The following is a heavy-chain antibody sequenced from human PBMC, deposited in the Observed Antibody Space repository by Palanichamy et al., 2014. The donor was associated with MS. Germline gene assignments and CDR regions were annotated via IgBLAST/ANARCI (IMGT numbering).Heavy chain of an antibody. D-gene: IGHD3-10*01. CDR1: GYSISSGYY. CDR2: IYHSGST. V-gene: IGHV4-38-2*01. J-gene: IGHJ4*02. Sequence: QVQLQESGPGLVKPSETLSLTCAVSGYSISSGYYWGWIRQPPGKGLEWIGSIYHSGSTYYNPSLKSRVTISVDTSKNHFSLKLSSVTAGDTAIYYCARRIGELAAKYFDYWGQGTLVTVSS. CDR3: ARRIGELAAKYFDY.